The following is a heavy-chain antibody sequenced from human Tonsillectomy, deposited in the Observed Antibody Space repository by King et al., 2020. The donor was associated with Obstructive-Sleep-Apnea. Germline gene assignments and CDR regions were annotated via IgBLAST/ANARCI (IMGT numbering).Heavy chain of an antibody. CDR1: GFSLTTSGVG. CDR2: IYLDDDK. CDR3: SHERGYNSGWYLFDY. V-gene: IGHV2-5*02. Sequence: TLKESGPTLVKPTQTLTLTCTFSGFSLTTSGVGVGWIRQPPGKALEWLALIYLDDDKRYSPSLKSRLTITKDTSKNQVVLTMTNMDPVDTATYYCSHERGYNSGWYLFDYWGQGTLVTVSS. J-gene: IGHJ4*02. D-gene: IGHD6-19*01.